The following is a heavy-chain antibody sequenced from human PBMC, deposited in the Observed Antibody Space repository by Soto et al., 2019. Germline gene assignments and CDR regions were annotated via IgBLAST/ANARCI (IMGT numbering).Heavy chain of an antibody. J-gene: IGHJ3*01. CDR1: GFTFRDYY. CDR2: ISSSGSTI. CDR3: ARSQKYQYDSCCYGAFDL. V-gene: IGHV3-11*01. D-gene: IGHD3-22*01. Sequence: GGSRRLSCAASGFTFRDYYMSWIRQAPGKGLEGVSYISSSGSTIYYADSGKGRFTISRDNAKNSLSLQLNSLRSADTAVYYCARSQKYQYDSCCYGAFDLWGQGTLVTVSS.